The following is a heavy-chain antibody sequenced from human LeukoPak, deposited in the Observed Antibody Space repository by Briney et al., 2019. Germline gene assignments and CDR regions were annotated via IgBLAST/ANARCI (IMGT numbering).Heavy chain of an antibody. CDR2: ISGSGGST. CDR3: AKYGEVVTAIRFQYYFDY. Sequence: PGGSLRLSCAASGFTFSSYAMSWVRQAPGKGLEWVSAISGSGGSTYYADSVKGRFTISRDNSKNTLYLQMNSLRAEDTAVYYCAKYGEVVTAIRFQYYFDYWGQGTLVTVSS. D-gene: IGHD2-21*02. CDR1: GFTFSSYA. J-gene: IGHJ4*02. V-gene: IGHV3-23*01.